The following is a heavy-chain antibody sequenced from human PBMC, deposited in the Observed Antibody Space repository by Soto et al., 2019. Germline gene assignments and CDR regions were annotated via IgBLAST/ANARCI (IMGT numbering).Heavy chain of an antibody. Sequence: EVQLLEAGGGLVQPGGSLRLSCAASGFTFDTYAMSWVRQAPGKGLEWVSGITGSGGSTDYADSVKGRFTISRDTSRNTLYVQMIRLSVEDTAIYFCERESRTSSKFDYCGQGTLVTVSS. D-gene: IGHD1-7*01. CDR2: ITGSGGST. CDR3: ERESRTSSKFDY. J-gene: IGHJ4*02. CDR1: GFTFDTYA. V-gene: IGHV3-23*01.